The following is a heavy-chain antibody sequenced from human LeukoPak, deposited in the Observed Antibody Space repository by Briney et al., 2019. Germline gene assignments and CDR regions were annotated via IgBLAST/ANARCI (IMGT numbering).Heavy chain of an antibody. D-gene: IGHD3-22*01. CDR3: ARLNYDSGGYYEVPNWFDP. J-gene: IGHJ5*02. Sequence: SETLSLTCTVSGGSISSTNYYWGCIRQPPGKGLEWIGSFYYSGSTYYNPSFKSRVTISVDRSMNQLYLRMSSVTAADTAVYYCARLNYDSGGYYEVPNWFDPWGPGTLVTVSS. V-gene: IGHV4-39*01. CDR1: GGSISSTNYY. CDR2: FYYSGST.